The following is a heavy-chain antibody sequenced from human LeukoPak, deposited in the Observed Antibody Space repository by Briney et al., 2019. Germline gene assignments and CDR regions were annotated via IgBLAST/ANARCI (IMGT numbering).Heavy chain of an antibody. Sequence: PSETLSLTCTVSGGSFSTSSYYWGWVRQPPGKGLEWIGSVYYSGTTYYNPSLKSQVTISVDTSKNQFSLKLSSVTAADTAVYYCARLPGTNWMGEYYFDYWGQGTLVTVSS. D-gene: IGHD3-16*01. CDR2: VYYSGTT. J-gene: IGHJ4*02. V-gene: IGHV4-39*01. CDR3: ARLPGTNWMGEYYFDY. CDR1: GGSFSTSSYY.